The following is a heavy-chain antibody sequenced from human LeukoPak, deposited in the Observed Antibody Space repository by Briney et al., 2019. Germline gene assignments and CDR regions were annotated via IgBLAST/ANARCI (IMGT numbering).Heavy chain of an antibody. V-gene: IGHV3-30*18. J-gene: IGHJ4*02. CDR3: AKDRHIAAAGTKDYYFDY. D-gene: IGHD6-13*01. CDR1: GFTFSSYG. CDR2: ISYDGSNK. Sequence: PGGSLRLSCAASGFTFSSYGMHWVRQAPGKGLEWVAVISYDGSNKYYADSVKGRFTISRDNSKNTLYLQMNSLRAEDTAVYYCAKDRHIAAAGTKDYYFDYWGQGTLVTVSS.